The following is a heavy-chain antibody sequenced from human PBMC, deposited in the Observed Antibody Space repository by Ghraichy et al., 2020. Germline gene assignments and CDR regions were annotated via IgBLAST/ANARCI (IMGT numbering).Heavy chain of an antibody. CDR2: ISWDGGST. CDR3: AKGDFWSGPNYGMDV. J-gene: IGHJ6*02. CDR1: GFTFDDYA. D-gene: IGHD3-3*01. V-gene: IGHV3-43D*04. Sequence: GGSLRLSCAASGFTFDDYAMHWVRQAPGKGLEWVSLISWDGGSTYYADSVKGRFTISRDNSKNSLYLQMNSLRAEDTALYYCAKGDFWSGPNYGMDVWGQGTTVTVSS.